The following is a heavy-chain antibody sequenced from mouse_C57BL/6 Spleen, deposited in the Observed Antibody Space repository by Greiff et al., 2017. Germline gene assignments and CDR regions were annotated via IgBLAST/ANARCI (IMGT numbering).Heavy chain of an antibody. CDR1: GYPFTSYW. J-gene: IGHJ4*01. CDR3: ARSNYGSSYRRAMDY. CDR2: IDPSDSFT. Sequence: VQLQQPGAELVMPGASVNLSCKASGYPFTSYWMHWVKQRPGQGLEWIGEIDPSDSFTNYNQKSKGKSTLTVDKSSSTAYVQLSSLRSEDAAVDYCARSNYGSSYRRAMDYWGQGTSVTVSS. V-gene: IGHV1-69*01. D-gene: IGHD1-1*01.